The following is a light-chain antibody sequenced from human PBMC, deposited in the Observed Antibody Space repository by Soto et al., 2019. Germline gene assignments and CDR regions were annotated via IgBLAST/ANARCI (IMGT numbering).Light chain of an antibody. Sequence: DIQMTQSPSSLSASVGDRVTVTCRASQSISSYLNWYQQEPGKAPKLLIYAASTLQRGVPSKYTGSGSGTDFTLTISSLQPEDFATYYCQQTYSTPRTFGQGTKVEIK. CDR2: AAS. J-gene: IGKJ1*01. CDR1: QSISSY. CDR3: QQTYSTPRT. V-gene: IGKV1-39*01.